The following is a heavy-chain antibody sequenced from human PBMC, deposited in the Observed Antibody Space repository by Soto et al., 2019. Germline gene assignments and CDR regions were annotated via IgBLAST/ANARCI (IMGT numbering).Heavy chain of an antibody. CDR1: GFTVSNYD. CDR2: ITSNTRTI. D-gene: IGHD3-16*01. CDR3: ARSLGGGHWDF. J-gene: IGHJ4*02. V-gene: IGHV3-48*02. Sequence: EVQLVESGGGVVQPGGSLRLSSAASGFTVSNYDMVWVRQAPGKGLEWVSFITSNTRTINYVDAVKGRFTISRDNAKNSLSLQMNSLRDEDTAVYFCARSLGGGHWDFWGPGTLVTVSS.